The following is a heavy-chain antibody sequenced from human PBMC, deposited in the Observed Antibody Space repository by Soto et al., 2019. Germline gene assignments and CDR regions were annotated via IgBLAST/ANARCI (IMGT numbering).Heavy chain of an antibody. CDR1: GYTFTGYY. V-gene: IGHV1-2*02. CDR3: TRSLRFLQPADGFAI. CDR2: INPNSGGT. Sequence: QVQLVQSGAEVKKPGASVKVSCKASGYTFTGYYVHWVRQAPGHGLEWMGWINPNSGGTNYAQRFQGRVTMTRDTSISTAYMELSSLRSDYTADYYCTRSLRFLQPADGFAIWGQGTMVTVSS. D-gene: IGHD3-3*01. J-gene: IGHJ3*02.